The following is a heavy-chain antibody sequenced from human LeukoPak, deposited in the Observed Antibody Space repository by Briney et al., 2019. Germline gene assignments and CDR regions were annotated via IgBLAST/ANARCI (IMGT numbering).Heavy chain of an antibody. CDR1: GFTFSSYE. J-gene: IGHJ4*02. CDR2: ISSSGSNI. CDR3: ARDSLAAAGFDY. V-gene: IGHV3-48*03. Sequence: PGGSLRLSCAASGFTFSSYEMNGVRQAPGKGLEGVSYISSSGSNIYYADSVKGGFTISRDKAKKSLYLKMNSVRAEDTAFYYCARDSLAAAGFDYWGQGTLVTVSS. D-gene: IGHD6-13*01.